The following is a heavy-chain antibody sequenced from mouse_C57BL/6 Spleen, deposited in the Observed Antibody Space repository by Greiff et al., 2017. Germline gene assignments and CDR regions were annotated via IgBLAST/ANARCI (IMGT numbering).Heavy chain of an antibody. CDR3: ARDTNWRVFDY. J-gene: IGHJ2*01. D-gene: IGHD4-1*01. CDR2: ISDGGSYT. V-gene: IGHV5-4*01. CDR1: GFTFSSYA. Sequence: EVQVVESGGGLVKPGGSLKLSCAASGFTFSSYAMSWVRQTPEKRLEWVATISDGGSYTYYPDNVKGRFTISRDNAKNNLYLQMSHLKSEDTAMYYCARDTNWRVFDYWGQGTTLTVSS.